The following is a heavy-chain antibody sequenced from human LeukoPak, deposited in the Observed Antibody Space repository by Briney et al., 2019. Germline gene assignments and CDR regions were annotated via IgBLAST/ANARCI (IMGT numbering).Heavy chain of an antibody. CDR1: GFTFDDYD. V-gene: IGHV3-20*04. CDR2: INWNGGST. D-gene: IGHD2-2*01. J-gene: IGHJ4*02. Sequence: PGGSLRLSCAASGFTFDDYDMSWVRQAPGKGLEWVSGINWNGGSTGYADSVKGRFTISRDNAKNSLYLQMNSLRAVDTALYYCARGAYCSSTSCSSFDYWGQGTLVTVSS. CDR3: ARGAYCSSTSCSSFDY.